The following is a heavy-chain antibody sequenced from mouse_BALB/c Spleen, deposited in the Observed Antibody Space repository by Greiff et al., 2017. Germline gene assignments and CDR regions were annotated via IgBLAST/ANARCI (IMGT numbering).Heavy chain of an antibody. J-gene: IGHJ4*01. CDR1: GYTFTSYY. CDR2: INPSNGGT. V-gene: IGHV1S81*02. D-gene: IGHD1-1*01. CDR3: NEDYGRRYAMDY. Sequence: VQLQQSGAELVKPGASVKLSCKASGYTFTSYYMYWVKQRPGQGLEWIGEINPSNGGTNFNEKFKSKATLTVDKSSSTAYMQLSSLTSEDTAVYYCNEDYGRRYAMDYWGQGTSVTVSS.